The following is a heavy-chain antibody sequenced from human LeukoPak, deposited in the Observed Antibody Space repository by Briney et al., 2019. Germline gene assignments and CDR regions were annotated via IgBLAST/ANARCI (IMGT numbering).Heavy chain of an antibody. CDR2: ISSSSRSI. V-gene: IGHV3-21*01. J-gene: IGHJ4*02. Sequence: GGSLRLSCAASGFTFSSYTMNWVRQAPGKGLEWVSSISSSSRSIFYADSVRGRFTTSRDNAKNSLFLQMNSLRAEDTAVYYCARTHGTLTGTGFDYWGQGPLVTVSS. CDR1: GFTFSSYT. CDR3: ARTHGTLTGTGFDY. D-gene: IGHD1-20*01.